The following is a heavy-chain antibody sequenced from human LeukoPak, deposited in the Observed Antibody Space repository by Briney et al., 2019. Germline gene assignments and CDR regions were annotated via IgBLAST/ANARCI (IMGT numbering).Heavy chain of an antibody. CDR3: ARAGFRGVTPRWSDP. D-gene: IGHD3-10*01. V-gene: IGHV4-30-4*07. J-gene: IGHJ5*02. CDR1: GGSISSGGYS. CDR2: IYYSGST. Sequence: SETLSLTCAVSGGSISSGGYSWSWIRQPPGKGLEWIGYIYYSGSTYYNPSLKSRVTISVDTSKNQFSLKLSSVTAADTAVYYCARAGFRGVTPRWSDPWGQGTLVTVSS.